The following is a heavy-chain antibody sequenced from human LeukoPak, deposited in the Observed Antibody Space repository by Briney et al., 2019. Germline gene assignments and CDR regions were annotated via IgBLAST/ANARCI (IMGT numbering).Heavy chain of an antibody. D-gene: IGHD1-26*01. CDR1: GITGYS. CDR3: ARTSGSYYLGTVTYYFDY. J-gene: IGHJ4*02. V-gene: IGHV3-21*01. Sequence: GGSLTLSCAASGITGYSMHWVRQAPGKGLEWVCSISSSSNYIYCADSVKGRFTISRDNAKNSLFLQVSSLRAEGTAVYYCARTSGSYYLGTVTYYFDYWGQGTLVTVSS. CDR2: ISSSSNYI.